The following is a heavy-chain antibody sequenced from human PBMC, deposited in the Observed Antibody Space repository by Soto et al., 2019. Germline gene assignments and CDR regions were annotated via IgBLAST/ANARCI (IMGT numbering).Heavy chain of an antibody. J-gene: IGHJ4*02. CDR1: GDSVSSNNAA. CDR3: ARESTRVRGVHNDLDY. V-gene: IGHV6-1*01. D-gene: IGHD3-10*01. CDR2: TFYRSKWHS. Sequence: PSQTLALTCAISGDSVSSNNAAWNWIRQSPSRGLEWLGRTFYRSKWHSDYAESVKSRMSINTDTSKNQFSLQLNSVTPEDWVVYYCARESTRVRGVHNDLDYWGQATLVTVS.